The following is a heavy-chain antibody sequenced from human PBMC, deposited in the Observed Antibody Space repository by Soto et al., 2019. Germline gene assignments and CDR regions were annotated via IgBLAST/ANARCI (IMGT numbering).Heavy chain of an antibody. J-gene: IGHJ5*02. D-gene: IGHD2-15*01. CDR1: GGSISSSNW. V-gene: IGHV4-4*02. CDR2: IYHSGST. CDR3: ARGDIVVVVAATPVGHWFDP. Sequence: SETLSLTCAVSGGSISSSNWWSWVRQPPGKGLEWIGEIYHSGSTNYNPSLKSRVTISVDKSKNQFSLKLSSVTAADTAVYYCARGDIVVVVAATPVGHWFDPWGQGTLVTVSS.